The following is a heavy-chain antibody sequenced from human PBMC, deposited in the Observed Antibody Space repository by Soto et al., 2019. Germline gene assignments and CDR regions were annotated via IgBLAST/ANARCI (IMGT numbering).Heavy chain of an antibody. D-gene: IGHD5-12*01. V-gene: IGHV1-46*01. CDR2: INPSGGST. Sequence: ASVKVSCKASGYTFTSYYMHWVRQAPGQGIEWMGIINPSGGSTSYAQKFEGRVTMTRDTSTSTVYMELSSLRSEDTAVYYCAIAGWLQPYYYFDYWGQGTLVTVSS. J-gene: IGHJ4*02. CDR1: GYTFTSYY. CDR3: AIAGWLQPYYYFDY.